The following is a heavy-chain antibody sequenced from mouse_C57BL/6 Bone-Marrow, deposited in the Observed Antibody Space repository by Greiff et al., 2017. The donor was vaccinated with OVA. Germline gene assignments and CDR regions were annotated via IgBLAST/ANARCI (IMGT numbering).Heavy chain of an antibody. D-gene: IGHD1-1*01. Sequence: VQLQQPGAELVKPGASVKLSCKASGYTFTSYWMQWVKQRPGQGLEWIGEIDPSDSYTNYNQKFKGKATLTVDTSSSTAYMQLSSLTSEDSAVYYCAREDYGSSCVYYFDYWGRGTTLTVSS. CDR3: AREDYGSSCVYYFDY. CDR1: GYTFTSYW. J-gene: IGHJ2*01. V-gene: IGHV1-50*01. CDR2: IDPSDSYT.